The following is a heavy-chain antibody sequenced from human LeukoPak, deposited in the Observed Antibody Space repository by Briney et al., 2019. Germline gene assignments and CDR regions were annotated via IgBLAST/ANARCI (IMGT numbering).Heavy chain of an antibody. J-gene: IGHJ5*02. D-gene: IGHD3-10*01. CDR2: IYPGDSDT. CDR1: GYSFTSYW. Sequence: GESLKISCKGSGYSFTSYWIGWVRQMPGKGLEWMGIIYPGDSDTRYSPSFQGQVTISADKSISTAYLQWSSLKASDTAMYYCARSGYGSGVLLGWFDPWGQGTLVTVSP. V-gene: IGHV5-51*01. CDR3: ARSGYGSGVLLGWFDP.